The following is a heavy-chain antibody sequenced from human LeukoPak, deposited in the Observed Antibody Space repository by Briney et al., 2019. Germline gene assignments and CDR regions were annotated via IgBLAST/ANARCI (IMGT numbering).Heavy chain of an antibody. CDR2: IYTSGST. V-gene: IGHV4-61*02. J-gene: IGHJ6*02. Sequence: SQTLSLTCTVSGGSISSGSYYWSWIRQPAGRGLEWIGRIYTSGSTNYNPSLKSRVTISVDTSKNQISLKLSSVTAADTAVYYCASGAWDYYYYYYGMDVWGQGTTVTVSS. D-gene: IGHD1-26*01. CDR1: GGSISSGSYY. CDR3: ASGAWDYYYYYYGMDV.